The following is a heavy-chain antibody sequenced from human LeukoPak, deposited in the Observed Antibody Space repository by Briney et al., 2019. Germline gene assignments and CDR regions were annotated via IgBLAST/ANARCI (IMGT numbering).Heavy chain of an antibody. D-gene: IGHD2-2*01. CDR1: GGTFSSYA. CDR2: IIPILGIA. V-gene: IGHV1-69*04. Sequence: ASVKVSCKASGGTFSSYAISWVRQAPGQGLEWMGRIIPILGIANYAQKFQGRVTITADKSTSTAYMELSSLRSDDTAVYYCARPIVVGELDDYWGQGTLVTVSS. J-gene: IGHJ4*02. CDR3: ARPIVVGELDDY.